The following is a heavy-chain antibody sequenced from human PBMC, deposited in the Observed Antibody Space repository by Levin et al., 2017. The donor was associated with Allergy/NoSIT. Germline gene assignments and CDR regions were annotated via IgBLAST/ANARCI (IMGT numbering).Heavy chain of an antibody. J-gene: IGHJ6*02. V-gene: IGHV3-48*03. D-gene: IGHD2-2*01. CDR1: GFTFSTYE. CDR2: ISGSGSTI. Sequence: GGSLRLSCAASGFTFSTYEMNWVRQAPGKGLECISYISGSGSTIDYADSVKGRFTISRDNAQNSLYLQMDSLRAEDTAVYYCARAVVVPAPNYYCGMDVWGQGTTVTVSS. CDR3: ARAVVVPAPNYYCGMDV.